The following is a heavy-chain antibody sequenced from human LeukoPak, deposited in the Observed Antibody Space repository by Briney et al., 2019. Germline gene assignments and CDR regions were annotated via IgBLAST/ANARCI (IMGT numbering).Heavy chain of an antibody. CDR1: GGSISSYY. CDR2: IYTSGST. J-gene: IGHJ4*02. D-gene: IGHD6-19*01. Sequence: SETLSLTCAVSGGSISSYYWSWIRQPAGKGLEWIGRIYTSGSTNYNPSLKSRVTMSVDTSKNQFSLKLSSVTAADTAVYYCARLGQINSSGWESDYWGQGTLVTVSS. V-gene: IGHV4-4*07. CDR3: ARLGQINSSGWESDY.